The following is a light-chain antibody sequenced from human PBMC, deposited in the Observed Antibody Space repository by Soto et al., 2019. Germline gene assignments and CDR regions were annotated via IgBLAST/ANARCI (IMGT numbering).Light chain of an antibody. CDR3: MQATQSYT. V-gene: IGKV2-24*01. J-gene: IGKJ2*01. CDR2: KIS. CDR1: QSLVHIDGNTY. Sequence: DIVLTQTRLSSPVTLGQPASISCRSSQSLVHIDGNTYFNWLQQRPGPPPRLLIYKISNRFPGVPDRFSGSGAGTDFTLKISRVEAEDVGVYYCMQATQSYTFGQGTRLEIK.